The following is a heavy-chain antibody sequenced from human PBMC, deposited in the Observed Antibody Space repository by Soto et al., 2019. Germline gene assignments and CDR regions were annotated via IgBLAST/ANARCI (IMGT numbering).Heavy chain of an antibody. CDR2: IIPIFGTA. V-gene: IGHV1-69*06. Sequence: QVQLVQSGAEVKKPGSSVKVSCKASGGTFSSYAISWVRQAPGQGLEWMGGIIPIFGTANYAQKFQGRVTITADKSTSTAYMELSSLRSEDTAVYYCASSYYYDSSADYYYGMDVWGQGTTVTVS. D-gene: IGHD3-22*01. CDR1: GGTFSSYA. J-gene: IGHJ6*02. CDR3: ASSYYYDSSADYYYGMDV.